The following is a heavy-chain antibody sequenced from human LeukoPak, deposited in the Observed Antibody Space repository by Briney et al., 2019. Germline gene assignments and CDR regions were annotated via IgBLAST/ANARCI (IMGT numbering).Heavy chain of an antibody. J-gene: IGHJ5*02. Sequence: GGSLRLSCAASGFTFSRYTMNWVRQAPGKGLEWVSTISDTSTYIYYAGSVKGRFTISRDNAKNSLYLQMNSLRAEDTAVYYCARDPDRYSSGWYFDPWGQGTMVTVSS. CDR1: GFTFSRYT. CDR3: ARDPDRYSSGWYFDP. CDR2: ISDTSTYI. D-gene: IGHD6-19*01. V-gene: IGHV3-21*01.